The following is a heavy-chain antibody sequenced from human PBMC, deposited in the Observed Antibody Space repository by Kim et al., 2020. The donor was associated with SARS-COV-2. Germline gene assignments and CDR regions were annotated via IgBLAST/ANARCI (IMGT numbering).Heavy chain of an antibody. CDR2: INHSGST. J-gene: IGHJ6*02. D-gene: IGHD3-10*01. V-gene: IGHV4-34*01. CDR1: GGSFSGYY. Sequence: SETLSLTCAVYGGSFSGYYWSWIRQPPGKGLEWIGEINHSGSTNYNPSLKSRVTISVDTSKNQFSLKLSSVTAADTAVYYCARVPYYYGSGSYYPNYYYYYGMDVWGQGTTVTVSS. CDR3: ARVPYYYGSGSYYPNYYYYYGMDV.